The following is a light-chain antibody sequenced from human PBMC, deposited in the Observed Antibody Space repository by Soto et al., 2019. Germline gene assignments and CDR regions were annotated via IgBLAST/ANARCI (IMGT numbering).Light chain of an antibody. Sequence: EIVLTQSPVTLSFSPGERATLSCRASQSVSSHLAWFQQRPGQAPRLLIYAASSRATGIPDRFSGSGSGTDFTLTISRLEPEDFAVYYCQQYNNWPPITFGQGTRLEIK. CDR2: AAS. J-gene: IGKJ5*01. CDR1: QSVSSH. V-gene: IGKV3-11*01. CDR3: QQYNNWPPIT.